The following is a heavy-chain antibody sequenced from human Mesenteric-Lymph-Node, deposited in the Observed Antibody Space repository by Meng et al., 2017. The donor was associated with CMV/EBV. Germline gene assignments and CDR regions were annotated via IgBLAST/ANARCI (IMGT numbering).Heavy chain of an antibody. D-gene: IGHD6-13*01. CDR3: AHSSGIAAAGPFYFDY. CDR1: GFSLSTSGVG. CDR2: IYWDDDK. J-gene: IGHJ4*02. Sequence: QITLKESGPTLGKPTQTLTLTCTFSGFSLSTSGVGVGWIRQPPGKALEWLALIYWDDDKRYSPSLKSRLTITKDTSKNQVVLTMTNMDPVDTATYYCAHSSGIAAAGPFYFDYWAREPWSPSPQ. V-gene: IGHV2-5*02.